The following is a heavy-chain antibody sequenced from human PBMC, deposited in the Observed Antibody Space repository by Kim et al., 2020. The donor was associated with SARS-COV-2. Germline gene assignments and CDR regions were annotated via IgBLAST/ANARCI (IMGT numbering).Heavy chain of an antibody. V-gene: IGHV1-3*01. CDR2: INHTRGNT. J-gene: IGHJ6*02. D-gene: IGHD2-21*01. Sequence: ASVKVSCKASGYTFTTYAMQWVRQAPGQGLEWMGWINHTRGNTKYSDTFQGRITITRDTSARTAYMELSSLRPEDTAVYYCARSVAIMPPGMDVWGQGTTVTVSS. CDR1: GYTFTTYA. CDR3: ARSVAIMPPGMDV.